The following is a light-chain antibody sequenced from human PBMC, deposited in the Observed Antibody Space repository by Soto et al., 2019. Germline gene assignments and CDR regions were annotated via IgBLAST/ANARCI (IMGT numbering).Light chain of an antibody. V-gene: IGKV1-9*01. J-gene: IGKJ4*02. CDR3: QQLNTYPLA. CDR1: QGISTY. Sequence: EIQLTQSPSFLAASGENKVTNTFRASQGISTYLAWYQQKPGKATKLLIYVASTLQSGVPSAFSGIRSGTEFTITISSLQPEDFATYYCQQLNTYPLAFGGGTKVDIK. CDR2: VAS.